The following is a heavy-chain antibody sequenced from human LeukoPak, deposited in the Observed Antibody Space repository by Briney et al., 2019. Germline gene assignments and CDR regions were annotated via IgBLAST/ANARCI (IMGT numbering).Heavy chain of an antibody. CDR3: ARQYGSGWYKGYFQY. J-gene: IGHJ1*01. CDR2: INHSGST. V-gene: IGHV4-34*01. Sequence: HSETLSLTCGVKGGSFSGYYWSWIRQPPGKGLEWIGEINHSGSTKYNPTLKSRVTISVDMSKNQFSLKVTSVTAADTAVYYCARQYGSGWYKGYFQYWGQGTLVTVSS. D-gene: IGHD6-19*01. CDR1: GGSFSGYY.